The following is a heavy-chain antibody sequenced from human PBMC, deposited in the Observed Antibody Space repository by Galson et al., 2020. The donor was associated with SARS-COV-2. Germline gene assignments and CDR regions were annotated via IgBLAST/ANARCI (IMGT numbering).Heavy chain of an antibody. CDR2: IYYSGST. CDR1: GGSISSSSYF. CDR3: AREIVLWFGESSGDYHYYGMDV. V-gene: IGHV4-39*07. J-gene: IGHJ6*02. D-gene: IGHD3-10*01. Sequence: SETLSLTCTVSGGSISSSSYFWGWIRQPPGKGLEWIGSIYYSGSTYYNPSLKSRVTISVDTSKNQFSLKLSSVTAADTAVYYCAREIVLWFGESSGDYHYYGMDVWGQGTTVTVSS.